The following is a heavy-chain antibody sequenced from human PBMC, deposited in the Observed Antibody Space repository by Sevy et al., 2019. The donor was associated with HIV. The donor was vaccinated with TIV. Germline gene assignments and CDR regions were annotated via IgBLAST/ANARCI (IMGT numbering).Heavy chain of an antibody. Sequence: ASVKVSCKASGGTFSSYAISWVRQAPGQGLEWMGGIILIFDTANYAQKFQGRVTITADEFTGTAYMGLSSLRSEDTAVYYCAREKVDSSGYYSGETDYWGQGTLVTVSS. V-gene: IGHV1-69*13. CDR2: IILIFDTA. CDR1: GGTFSSYA. D-gene: IGHD3-22*01. CDR3: AREKVDSSGYYSGETDY. J-gene: IGHJ4*02.